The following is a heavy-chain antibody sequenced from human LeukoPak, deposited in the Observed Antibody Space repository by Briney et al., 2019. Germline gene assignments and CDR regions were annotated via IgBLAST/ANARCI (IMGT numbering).Heavy chain of an antibody. CDR3: ARDPHCGVVDI. J-gene: IGHJ3*02. V-gene: IGHV3-7*01. CDR2: MNPDGSVK. CDR1: GFTFSGSW. D-gene: IGHD4-17*01. Sequence: GGSLRLSCAASGFTFSGSWMSWVRQAPGKGLEWVADMNPDGSVKYYVDSVTGRFTISRDNAKNSLYLLMDSLRAEDTAIYYCARDPHCGVVDIWGQGTLVTVSS.